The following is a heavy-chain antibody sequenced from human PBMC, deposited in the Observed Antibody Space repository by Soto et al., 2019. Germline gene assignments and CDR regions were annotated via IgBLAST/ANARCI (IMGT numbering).Heavy chain of an antibody. CDR1: GFAFDTYG. Sequence: GGSLRLSCEASGFAFDTYGMHWIRQGAGQGLEWVATMSYDGSKIYYRDSVRGRFSISSDDSKRTLYLQMNSLRAEDTAVYYCAKDRDPYYYYYLMDVWGQGTTVTVSS. CDR2: MSYDGSKI. CDR3: AKDRDPYYYYYLMDV. V-gene: IGHV3-30*18. J-gene: IGHJ6*02.